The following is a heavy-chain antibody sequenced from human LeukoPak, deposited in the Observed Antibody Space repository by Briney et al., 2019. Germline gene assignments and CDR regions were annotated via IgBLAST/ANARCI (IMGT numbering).Heavy chain of an antibody. CDR2: IRQDGNEI. V-gene: IGHV3-7*01. Sequence: GGSLRLSCAASGFTFSSYWMHWVRQAPGKGLEWVADIRQDGNEIYYVDSVRGRFTISRDNAKNSLYLQMNSLRAEDTAMYYCARILDVWGQGTTVTVSS. CDR3: ARILDV. D-gene: IGHD2-15*01. J-gene: IGHJ6*02. CDR1: GFTFSSYW.